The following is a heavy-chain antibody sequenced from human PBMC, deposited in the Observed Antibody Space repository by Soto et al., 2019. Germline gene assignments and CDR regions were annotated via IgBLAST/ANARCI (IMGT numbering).Heavy chain of an antibody. J-gene: IGHJ6*02. CDR3: ARDRGYDSSGYYYYYYGMDV. V-gene: IGHV4-59*01. CDR1: GGSISSYY. D-gene: IGHD3-22*01. Sequence: SETLSLTCTVSGGSISSYYWSWIRQPPGKGLEWIGYIYYSGSTNYNPSLKSRVTISVDTSKNQFSLKLSSVTAADPAVYYCARDRGYDSSGYYYYYYGMDVWGQGTTVTVSS. CDR2: IYYSGST.